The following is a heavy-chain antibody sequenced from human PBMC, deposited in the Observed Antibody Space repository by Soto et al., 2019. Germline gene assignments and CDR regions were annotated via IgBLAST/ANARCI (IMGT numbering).Heavy chain of an antibody. V-gene: IGHV1-8*01. CDR1: GYTFTSYD. CDR2: MNPNSGNT. Sequence: QVQLVQSGVEVKKPGASVKVSCKASGYTFTSYDINWVRQATGQGLEWMGWMNPNSGNTGYAQKFQGRVTMTKNTSITTVYRELSSLRSEDTAVYYCARERSFGADYWGQGTLVTVSS. J-gene: IGHJ4*02. D-gene: IGHD3-16*01. CDR3: ARERSFGADY.